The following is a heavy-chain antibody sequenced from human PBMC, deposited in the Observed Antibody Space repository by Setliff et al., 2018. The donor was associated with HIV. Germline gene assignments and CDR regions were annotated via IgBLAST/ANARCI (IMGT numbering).Heavy chain of an antibody. CDR1: GFTFSSYW. CDR2: ISSGGNYI. J-gene: IGHJ4*02. D-gene: IGHD3-9*01. V-gene: IGHV3-21*01. CDR3: ARDPGMQLRYAFDF. Sequence: PGGSLRLSCAASGFTFSSYWMSWVRQAPGKGLEWVSSISSGGNYIYYRDSMKGRFTISRDNARNSLFLQMNGLRAEDTAVYYCARDPGMQLRYAFDFWGQGTPVTVSS.